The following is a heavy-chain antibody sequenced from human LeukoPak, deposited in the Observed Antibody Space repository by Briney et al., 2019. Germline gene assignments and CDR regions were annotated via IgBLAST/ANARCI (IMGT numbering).Heavy chain of an antibody. CDR2: IIISGGNT. V-gene: IGHV3-23*01. CDR3: ATGNSGSYRFGGPYYFDY. CDR1: GSTLSNYA. Sequence: GPSLRLSRPASGSTLSNYAINSVRQPPGNWIEWVSAIIISGGNTHYADSMKGRFTISRDNSKKTSYLQINRLRAEDAAVYYCATGNSGSYRFGGPYYFDYWGQGTLV. D-gene: IGHD1-26*01. J-gene: IGHJ4*02.